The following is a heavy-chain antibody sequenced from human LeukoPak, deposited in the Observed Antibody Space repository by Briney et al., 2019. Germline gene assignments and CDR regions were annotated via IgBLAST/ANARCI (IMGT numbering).Heavy chain of an antibody. D-gene: IGHD5-24*01. CDR1: GFTFDDYA. Sequence: GGSLRLSCAASGFTFDDYAMHWVRQAPGKGLEWVSGISWNSGSIGYADSVKGRFTIPRDNAKNSLYLQMNSLRAEDTAVYYCARSRPPVLYYYYYMDVWGKGTTVTISS. V-gene: IGHV3-9*01. J-gene: IGHJ6*03. CDR2: ISWNSGSI. CDR3: ARSRPPVLYYYYYMDV.